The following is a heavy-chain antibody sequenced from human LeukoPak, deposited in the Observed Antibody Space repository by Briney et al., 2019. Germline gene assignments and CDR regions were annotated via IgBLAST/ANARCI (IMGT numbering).Heavy chain of an antibody. J-gene: IGHJ5*02. V-gene: IGHV3-23*01. CDR1: GFTFSSYG. CDR2: ISGSGGST. CDR3: AKVREWEKLKKGDWFDP. Sequence: GGSLRLSCAASGFTFSSYGMSWVRQAPGKGLEWVSAISGSGGSTYYADSVKGRFTISRDNSKNTLYLQMNSLRAEDTAVYYCAKVREWEKLKKGDWFDPWGQGTLVTVSS. D-gene: IGHD1-26*01.